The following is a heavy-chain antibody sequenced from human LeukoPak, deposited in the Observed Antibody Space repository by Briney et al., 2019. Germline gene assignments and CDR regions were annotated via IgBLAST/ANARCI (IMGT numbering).Heavy chain of an antibody. CDR1: GGSFSAYY. V-gene: IGHV4-34*01. Sequence: SETLSLTCAVCGGSFSAYYWRWIRQPPGKGLEWIGEINHSGSTNYNPSLKSRVAISVDTSRNQFSLRLSSVTAADTAVYYCARGQRITMTDWGQGTLVTVSS. J-gene: IGHJ4*02. CDR3: ARGQRITMTD. D-gene: IGHD3-22*01. CDR2: INHSGST.